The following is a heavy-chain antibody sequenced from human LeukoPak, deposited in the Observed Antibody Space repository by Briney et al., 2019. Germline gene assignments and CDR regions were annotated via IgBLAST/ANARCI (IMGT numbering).Heavy chain of an antibody. D-gene: IGHD1-1*01. Sequence: VXXAPGKGXXXVGRIKSQTAGGTTDYAAPVKGRFTISRDDSKNTLYLQMNSLKTEDTAVYYCSYGANFYFDVWGRGTLVTVSS. CDR3: SYGANFYFDV. V-gene: IGHV3-15*07. CDR2: IKSQTAGGTT. J-gene: IGHJ2*01.